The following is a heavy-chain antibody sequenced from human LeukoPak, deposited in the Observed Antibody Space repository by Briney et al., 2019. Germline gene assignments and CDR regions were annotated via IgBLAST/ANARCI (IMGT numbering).Heavy chain of an antibody. Sequence: SETLSLTCTVSGYSINSDYYWGWIRQPPGEGLEWIGSIYHSGSTYYNPSLKSRVTISVDTSKNQFSLQLNSVTPEDAAVYYCARDARLTTGGWYYFDYWGQGTLVTVSS. CDR1: GYSINSDYY. CDR2: IYHSGST. CDR3: ARDARLTTGGWYYFDY. J-gene: IGHJ4*02. V-gene: IGHV4-38-2*02. D-gene: IGHD6-19*01.